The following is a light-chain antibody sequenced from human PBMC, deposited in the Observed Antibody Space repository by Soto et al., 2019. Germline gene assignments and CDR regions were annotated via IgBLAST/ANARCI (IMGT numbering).Light chain of an antibody. Sequence: QSALTQPPSASGSPGQSVTISCTGTSSDVGAYNYVSWYQQHAGKAPKLVIYEVTKRPSGVPDRFSGSKSANTASLTVSGLQAEDEADYYCSSFAPSHTWVFGGGTQLTVL. CDR2: EVT. CDR3: SSFAPSHTWV. V-gene: IGLV2-8*01. J-gene: IGLJ3*02. CDR1: SSDVGAYNY.